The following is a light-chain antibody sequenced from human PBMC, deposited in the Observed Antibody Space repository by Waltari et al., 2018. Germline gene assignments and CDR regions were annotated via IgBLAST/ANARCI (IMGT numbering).Light chain of an antibody. Sequence: DIQMTQSPSTLSASVVDRVTSTCRASQSVSSWLAWYQQKPGKAPKLLIYKASTLETGVPSRFSGSGSGTEFTLTISSLQPDDFATYYCQQYNGYSPMYTFGQGTKLEI. CDR1: QSVSSW. V-gene: IGKV1-5*03. CDR3: QQYNGYSPMYT. CDR2: KAS. J-gene: IGKJ2*01.